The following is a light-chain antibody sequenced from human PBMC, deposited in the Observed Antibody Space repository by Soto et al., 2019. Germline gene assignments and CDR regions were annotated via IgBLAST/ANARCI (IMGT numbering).Light chain of an antibody. CDR1: SGHSSYA. CDR2: LNSDGSH. Sequence: QLVLTQSPSAYASLGASVKLTCTLSSGHSSYAIAWHQQQPEKGPRYLMKLNSDGSHSKGDGIPDRFSGSSSGAERYLTISSLQSEDEADYYCQTWGTGLLVFGGGTKLTVL. V-gene: IGLV4-69*01. J-gene: IGLJ3*02. CDR3: QTWGTGLLV.